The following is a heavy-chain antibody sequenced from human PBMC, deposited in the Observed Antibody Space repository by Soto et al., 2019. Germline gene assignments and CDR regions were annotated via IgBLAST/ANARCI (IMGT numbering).Heavy chain of an antibody. CDR1: GFIFSDYY. V-gene: IGHV3-11*01. CDR3: ERPTWGPQKLRAPFDI. J-gene: IGHJ3*02. Sequence: QVQLVESGGGLVKPGGALRLSCTASGFIFSDYYMNWLRLAPGRGLEWLSYSSYSGLTTYYADSVKGRFTVSRDDAKKSVFLQMDDLRAEDAAVYYCERPTWGPQKLRAPFDIWGQGTTVIVSS. D-gene: IGHD1-7*01. CDR2: SSYSGLTT.